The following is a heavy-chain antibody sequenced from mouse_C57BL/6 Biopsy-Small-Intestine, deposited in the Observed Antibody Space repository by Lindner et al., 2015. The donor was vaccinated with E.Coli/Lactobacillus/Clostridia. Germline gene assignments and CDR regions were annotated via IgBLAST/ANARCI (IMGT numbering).Heavy chain of an antibody. CDR2: IDPEDDET. CDR3: ASFINSMDC. CDR1: GFNIKDYY. D-gene: IGHD1-1*01. Sequence: VQLQESGADLVKPGASVKLSCTASGFNIKDYYMHWVKQRTEQGLEWIGRIDPEDDETKYAPKFQGKATLTADTSSNTAYLQLSSLTSEDTAVYYCASFINSMDCWGQGTSVTVSS. J-gene: IGHJ4*01. V-gene: IGHV14-2*01.